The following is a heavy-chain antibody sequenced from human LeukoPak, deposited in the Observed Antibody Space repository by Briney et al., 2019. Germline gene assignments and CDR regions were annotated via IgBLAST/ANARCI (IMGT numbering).Heavy chain of an antibody. CDR1: GFTFSSYG. CDR2: IRYDGSDV. Sequence: GGSLRLSCAASGFTFSSYGMHWVRQAPGKGLEWVAFIRYDGSDVNYADSVKGRFTISRDNAKNSLYLQMSSLRAEDTAVYYCARIDSTGYLDAFDLWGQGTMVTVSS. J-gene: IGHJ3*01. D-gene: IGHD3-22*01. CDR3: ARIDSTGYLDAFDL. V-gene: IGHV3-30*02.